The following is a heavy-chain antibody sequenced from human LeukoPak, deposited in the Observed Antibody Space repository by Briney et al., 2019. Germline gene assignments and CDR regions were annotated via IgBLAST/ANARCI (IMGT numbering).Heavy chain of an antibody. D-gene: IGHD1-26*01. Sequence: GGSLRLSCAASGFTFSSYDMHWVRQAPGKGLEWVAVISYDGSNKYYADSVKGRFTISRDNSKNTLYLQMNSLRAEDTAVYYCAKSGGSYYDYYYYYMDVWGKGTTVTVSS. CDR2: ISYDGSNK. J-gene: IGHJ6*03. V-gene: IGHV3-30*18. CDR3: AKSGGSYYDYYYYYMDV. CDR1: GFTFSSYD.